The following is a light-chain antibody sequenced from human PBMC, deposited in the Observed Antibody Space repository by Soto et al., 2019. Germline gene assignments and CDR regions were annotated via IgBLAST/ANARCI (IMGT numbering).Light chain of an antibody. CDR3: QQYNNWPPGT. Sequence: DIVMTQSPATLSVSPGERATLSCRASKSVSRNLAWYQQKPGQAPRLLIYGASSRATGIPDRFSGSGSGTDFTLTISSLQSEDFAVYYCQQYNNWPPGTFGQGTKVDIK. CDR1: KSVSRN. J-gene: IGKJ1*01. V-gene: IGKV3D-15*01. CDR2: GAS.